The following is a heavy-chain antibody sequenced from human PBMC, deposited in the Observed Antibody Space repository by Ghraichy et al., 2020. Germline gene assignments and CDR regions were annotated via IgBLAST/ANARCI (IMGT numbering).Heavy chain of an antibody. CDR3: ARTNAFDI. CDR1: GDSISGHH. J-gene: IGHJ3*02. Sequence: ETLSLTCTVSGDSISGHHWNWIRQAPGKGLEWIGFIYYSGATYYNPSLKSRVTISVDTSKNQFSLNLSSVTAADTAVYYCARTNAFDIWGQGTMVTVSS. CDR2: IYYSGAT. V-gene: IGHV4-59*11.